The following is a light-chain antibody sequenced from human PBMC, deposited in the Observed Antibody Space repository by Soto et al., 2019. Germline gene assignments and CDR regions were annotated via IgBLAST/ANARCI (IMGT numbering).Light chain of an antibody. Sequence: QSVLTQPPSVSGPPGQRVTISCTGSSSNIGAGFAVHWYQQLPGTAPKLLIYGNSNRPSGVPDRFSGSRSGTSASLASTGLQAEDEADYYCQSYDSSLTGSKVFGSGTKVTVL. CDR2: GNS. CDR1: SSNIGAGFA. J-gene: IGLJ1*01. CDR3: QSYDSSLTGSKV. V-gene: IGLV1-40*01.